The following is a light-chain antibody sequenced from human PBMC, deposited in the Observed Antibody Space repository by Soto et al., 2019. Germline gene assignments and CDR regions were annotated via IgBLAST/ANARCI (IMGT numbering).Light chain of an antibody. J-gene: IGKJ1*01. CDR1: QSVRSNF. Sequence: EIVLTQSPGTLSLSPGERATLSCRASQSVRSNFLSWYQQKLGQAPRLLIYGASSRATGIPDRFRGSGSGTDFTLTISRLEPEDFAVSYCQQYGSLPGGTFGQGTKVEIK. CDR3: QQYGSLPGGT. CDR2: GAS. V-gene: IGKV3-20*01.